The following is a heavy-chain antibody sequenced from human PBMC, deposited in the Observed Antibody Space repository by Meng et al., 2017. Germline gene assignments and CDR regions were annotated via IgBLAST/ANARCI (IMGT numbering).Heavy chain of an antibody. CDR2: IWYDGSNK. CDR3: ARGLSTTYWYFDL. J-gene: IGHJ2*01. D-gene: IGHD2/OR15-2a*01. CDR1: GFTFSSYG. Sequence: VELGEAGGGGVQPGRSRRLSCAASGFTFSSYGMHWVRQAPGKGLEWVAVIWYDGSNKYYADSVKGRFTISRDNSKNTLYLQMNSLRAEDTAVYYCARGLSTTYWYFDLWGRGTLVTVSS. V-gene: IGHV3-33*01.